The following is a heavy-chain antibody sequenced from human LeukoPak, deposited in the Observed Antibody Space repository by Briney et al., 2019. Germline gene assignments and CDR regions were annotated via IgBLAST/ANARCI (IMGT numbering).Heavy chain of an antibody. CDR2: ICSSCNT. CDR1: GASISNGSNY. D-gene: IGHD3-10*01. V-gene: IGHV4-39*07. CDR3: ARSNGYGLVGI. Sequence: SETLSLTCSFSGASISNGSNYWGWIRQPPGKTPEWIGSICSSCNTYYNLSLKSRVIIIIDTPKNHFSLTLSSVNAADTAVYYCARSNGYGLVGIWGQGTMVTVSS. J-gene: IGHJ3*02.